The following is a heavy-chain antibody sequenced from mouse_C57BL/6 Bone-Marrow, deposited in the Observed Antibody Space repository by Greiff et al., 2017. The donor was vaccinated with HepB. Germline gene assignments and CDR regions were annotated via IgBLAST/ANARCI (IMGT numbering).Heavy chain of an antibody. J-gene: IGHJ2*01. CDR3: ARVGYYGSSYYFDY. V-gene: IGHV3-6*01. D-gene: IGHD1-1*01. CDR1: GYSITSGYY. Sequence: EVKLQESGPGLVKPSQSLSLTCSVTGYSITSGYYWNWIRQFPGKKLEWMGYISYDGSNNYNPSLKNRISITRDTSENQFFLKLNSVTTEDTATYYCARVGYYGSSYYFDYWGQGTTLTVSS. CDR2: ISYDGSN.